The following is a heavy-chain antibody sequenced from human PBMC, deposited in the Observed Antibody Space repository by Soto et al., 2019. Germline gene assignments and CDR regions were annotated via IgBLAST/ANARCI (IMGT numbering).Heavy chain of an antibody. CDR3: ARNPRYIVVVVESDY. J-gene: IGHJ4*02. V-gene: IGHV1-2*02. D-gene: IGHD3-22*01. CDR1: GYTFTGYY. Sequence: GASVKVSFKASGYTFTGYYMHWVRQAPGQGLEWMGWINPNSGGTNYAQKFQGRVTMTRDTSISTAYMELSRLRSDDTAVYYCARNPRYIVVVVESDYWGQGTLVTVSS. CDR2: INPNSGGT.